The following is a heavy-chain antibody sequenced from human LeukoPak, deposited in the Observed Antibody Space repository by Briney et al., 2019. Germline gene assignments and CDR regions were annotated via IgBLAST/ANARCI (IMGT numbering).Heavy chain of an antibody. D-gene: IGHD2-2*01. J-gene: IGHJ6*03. CDR1: GGSISSYY. Sequence: PSETLSLTCTVSGGSISSYYWSWIRQPPGKGLEWIGYIYYIGSTSYNPSLKSRVTISVDTSNDQFSLKLSSVTAADTAVYYCARLDCSSTSCSYYYYYYMDVWGKGITVTVSS. V-gene: IGHV4-59*12. CDR2: IYYIGST. CDR3: ARLDCSSTSCSYYYYYYMDV.